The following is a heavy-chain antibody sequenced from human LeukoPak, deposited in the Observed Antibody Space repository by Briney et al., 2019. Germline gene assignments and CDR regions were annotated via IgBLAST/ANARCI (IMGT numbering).Heavy chain of an antibody. CDR3: TTDFSHFDFSSGFYSY. CDR1: GFGFSTAW. J-gene: IGHJ4*02. Sequence: GGSLRLSCAASGFGFSTAWMVWVRKSPGKGLEWVGLIKSNVDDDGKADHAAPVKGRFVVSRDDSQNVLYLQMNSLKTDDTAVYYCTTDFSHFDFSSGFYSYWGQGVLVTVSS. V-gene: IGHV3-15*01. CDR2: IKSNVDDDGKA. D-gene: IGHD3-3*01.